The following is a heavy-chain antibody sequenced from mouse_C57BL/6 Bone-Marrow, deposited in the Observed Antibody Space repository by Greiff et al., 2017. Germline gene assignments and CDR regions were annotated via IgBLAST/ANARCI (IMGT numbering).Heavy chain of an antibody. V-gene: IGHV1-15*01. J-gene: IGHJ2*01. CDR3: TRKGGSSLDY. CDR2: IDPETGGT. Sequence: LQESGAELVRPGASVTLSCKASGYTFTDYEMHWVKQTPVHGLEWIGAIDPETGGTAYNQKFKGKAILTADKSSSTAYMELRSLTSEDSAVYYCTRKGGSSLDYWGQGTTLTVSS. CDR1: GYTFTDYE. D-gene: IGHD1-1*01.